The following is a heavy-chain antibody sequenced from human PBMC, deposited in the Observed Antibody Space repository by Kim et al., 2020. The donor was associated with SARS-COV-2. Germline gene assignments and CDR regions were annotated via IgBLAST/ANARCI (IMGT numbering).Heavy chain of an antibody. CDR1: GFIFTSFA. CDR3: VKLRSELERSAANY. J-gene: IGHJ4*02. V-gene: IGHV3-23*01. Sequence: GGSLRLSCAASGFIFTSFAMTWVRQAPGKGLEWVSSVSGSGDTTHYADSVKGRFTISRDNSKNTLYLQMNSLRAEDTAVYYCVKLRSELERSAANYWGQGTLVTVSS. D-gene: IGHD1-1*01. CDR2: VSGSGDTT.